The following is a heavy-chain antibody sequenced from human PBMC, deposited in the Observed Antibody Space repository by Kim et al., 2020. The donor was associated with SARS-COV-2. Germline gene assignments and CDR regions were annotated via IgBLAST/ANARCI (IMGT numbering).Heavy chain of an antibody. D-gene: IGHD3-10*01. V-gene: IGHV3-13*04. J-gene: IGHJ6*02. Sequence: GGSLRLSCAASGFTFSSYDMHWVRQATGKGLEWVSAIGTAGDTYYPGSVKGRFTISRENAKNSLYLQMNSLRAGDTAVYYCARGVKEFGELPAYYYYGMDVWGQGTTVTVSS. CDR3: ARGVKEFGELPAYYYYGMDV. CDR1: GFTFSSYD. CDR2: IGTAGDT.